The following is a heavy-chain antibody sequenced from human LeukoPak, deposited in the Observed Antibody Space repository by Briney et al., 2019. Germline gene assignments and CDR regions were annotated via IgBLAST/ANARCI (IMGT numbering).Heavy chain of an antibody. CDR3: ARDRGYYYDY. V-gene: IGHV3-64*02. CDR1: GFTLTSYA. Sequence: PGGSLRLSCAASGFTLTSYAMHWVRQAPGKGLEYVSGINSNGGSTYFTDSVKGRFTISRDNSNNTLYLQMGSLRAEDMGVYYCARDRGYYYDYWGQGTLVTVSS. D-gene: IGHD6-13*01. CDR2: INSNGGST. J-gene: IGHJ4*02.